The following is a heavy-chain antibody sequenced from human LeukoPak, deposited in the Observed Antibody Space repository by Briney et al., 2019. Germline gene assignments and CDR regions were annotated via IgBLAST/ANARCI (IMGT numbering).Heavy chain of an antibody. V-gene: IGHV3-66*02. CDR1: GFTVSSNY. CDR3: ARGRNYYYYGMDV. Sequence: TGGSLRLSCAASGFTVSSNYMSWVRQAPGKGLEWVSVIYSGGSTYYADFVKGRFTISRDNSKNTLYLQMNSLRAEDTAVYYCARGRNYYYYGMDVWGQGTTVTVSS. J-gene: IGHJ6*02. CDR2: IYSGGST.